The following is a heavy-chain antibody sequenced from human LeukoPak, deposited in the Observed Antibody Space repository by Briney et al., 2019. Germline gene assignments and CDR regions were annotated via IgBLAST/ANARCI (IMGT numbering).Heavy chain of an antibody. J-gene: IGHJ4*02. CDR1: GFTFSSYS. CDR2: ISSGSSYI. V-gene: IGHV3-21*01. D-gene: IGHD6-13*01. Sequence: GGSLRLSCAASGFTFSSYSMNWVRQAPGKGLEWVSSISSGSSYIYYADSVKGRFTISRDNAKNSLYLQMNSLRAEDTAVYYCARDPPTRQYTNSFSLDYWGQGTLVTVSS. CDR3: ARDPPTRQYTNSFSLDY.